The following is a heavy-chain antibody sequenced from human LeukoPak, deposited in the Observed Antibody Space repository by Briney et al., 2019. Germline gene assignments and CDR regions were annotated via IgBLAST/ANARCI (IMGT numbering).Heavy chain of an antibody. D-gene: IGHD3-10*01. CDR3: ARASNYGSGNYHLDY. V-gene: IGHV1-46*01. CDR1: GYTFTTYY. CDR2: INPNGGST. Sequence: AAVKVSCKASGYTFTTYYMHWVRQAPGQGLEWMGIINPNGGSTSYAQNRVTMTRDTSTSTFYMELSSLKSEDTAVYYCARASNYGSGNYHLDYWGQGTLVTVSS. J-gene: IGHJ4*02.